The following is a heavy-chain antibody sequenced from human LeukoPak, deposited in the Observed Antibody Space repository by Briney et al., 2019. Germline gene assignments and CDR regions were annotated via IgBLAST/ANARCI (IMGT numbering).Heavy chain of an antibody. Sequence: HPAGSLRLSCAASGFTFSSYAMHWVRQAPGKGLEWVAVISYDGSNKYYVDSVKGRFTISRDNSKNTLYLQMNSLRAEDTAVYYCARVMYAATPHYYYCGMDVWGQGTTVTVSS. CDR1: GFTFSSYA. V-gene: IGHV3-30-3*01. D-gene: IGHD2-8*01. J-gene: IGHJ6*02. CDR2: ISYDGSNK. CDR3: ARVMYAATPHYYYCGMDV.